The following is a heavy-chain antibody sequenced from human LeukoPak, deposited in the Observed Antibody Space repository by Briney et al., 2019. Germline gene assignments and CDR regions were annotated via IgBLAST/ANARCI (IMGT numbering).Heavy chain of an antibody. CDR1: GGSFSGYY. CDR2: INHSGST. CDR3: ARSVRRGSGSYYKD. D-gene: IGHD3-10*01. J-gene: IGHJ4*02. V-gene: IGHV4-34*01. Sequence: SETLSLTCAVYGGSFSGYYWSWIRQPPGKGLEWIGEINHSGSTNYNPSLKSRVTISVDTSKNRFSLKLSSVTAADTAVYYCARSVRRGSGSYYKDWGQGTLVTVSS.